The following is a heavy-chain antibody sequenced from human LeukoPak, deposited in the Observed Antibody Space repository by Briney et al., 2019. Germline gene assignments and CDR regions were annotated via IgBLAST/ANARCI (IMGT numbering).Heavy chain of an antibody. D-gene: IGHD3-10*01. CDR3: ARDLVLWFGELFRPRGYYYYMDV. J-gene: IGHJ6*03. CDR1: GYTFTSYD. V-gene: IGHV1-8*03. CDR2: MNPNSGNT. Sequence: ASVKVSCKASGYTFTSYDINWVRQATGQGLEWMGWMNPNSGNTGYAQKFQGRVTITRNTSISTAYMELSRLRSDDTAVYYCARDLVLWFGELFRPRGYYYYMDVWGKGTTVTVSS.